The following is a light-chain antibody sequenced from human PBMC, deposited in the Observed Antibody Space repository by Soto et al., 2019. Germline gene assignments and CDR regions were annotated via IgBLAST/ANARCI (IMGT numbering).Light chain of an antibody. V-gene: IGKV1-5*03. Sequence: DIQMTQSPSTLSASVGNRVIITCRASQSISGWLAWYQQKPGRAPNLLIYKASTLASGVPSRFSGSGSGTEFNLTISSLQPDDFATYYCQQYNSYPYTFGQGTKLEIK. CDR1: QSISGW. CDR2: KAS. CDR3: QQYNSYPYT. J-gene: IGKJ2*01.